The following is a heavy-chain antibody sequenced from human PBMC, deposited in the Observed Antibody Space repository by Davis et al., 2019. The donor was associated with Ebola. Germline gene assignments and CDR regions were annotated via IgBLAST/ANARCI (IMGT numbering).Heavy chain of an antibody. D-gene: IGHD5/OR15-5a*01. CDR3: AKKVHSWQCLDY. CDR1: GFTFSNFA. V-gene: IGHV3-30-3*02. J-gene: IGHJ4*02. Sequence: GESLKISCAASGFTFSNFAMHWVRQAPGKGLEWVALISYDGTKKYYADSMKGRFTISRDTSKNTLYLQMNSLRAEDTAVYYCAKKVHSWQCLDYWGQGTLVTVSS. CDR2: ISYDGTKK.